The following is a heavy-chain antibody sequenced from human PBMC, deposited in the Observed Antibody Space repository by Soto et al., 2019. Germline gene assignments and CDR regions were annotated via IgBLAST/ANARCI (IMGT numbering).Heavy chain of an antibody. CDR2: MNPYNGNA. CDR3: ARRKERSGPHYFDS. V-gene: IGHV1-8*01. J-gene: IGHJ4*02. CDR1: GYTFITYD. Sequence: AAAVKVSCKASGYTFITYDINWVRQAPGQGLEWMGWMNPYNGNAGYAQKFQGRVTMTRNTSISTAYMELTSLKSNDTAVYFCARRKERSGPHYFDSWGQGTMVTVYS. D-gene: IGHD1-1*01.